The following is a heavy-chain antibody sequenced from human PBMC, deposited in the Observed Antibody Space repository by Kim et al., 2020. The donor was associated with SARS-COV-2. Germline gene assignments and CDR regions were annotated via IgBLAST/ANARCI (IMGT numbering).Heavy chain of an antibody. CDR2: INTNTGNP. J-gene: IGHJ6*02. CDR1: GYTFTSYA. V-gene: IGHV7-4-1*02. D-gene: IGHD3-10*01. Sequence: ASVKVSCKASGYTFTSYAMNWVRQAPGQGLEWMGWINTNTGNPTYAQGFTGRFVFSLDTSVSTAYLQISSLKAEDTAVYYCARGWDTMVRGVYYVNGMDVWGQGTTVTVSS. CDR3: ARGWDTMVRGVYYVNGMDV.